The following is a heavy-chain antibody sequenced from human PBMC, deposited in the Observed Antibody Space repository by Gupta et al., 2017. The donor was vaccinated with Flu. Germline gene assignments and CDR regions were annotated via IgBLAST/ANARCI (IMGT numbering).Heavy chain of an antibody. CDR2: IGSGGNT. CDR3: VRDFDWAFQH. D-gene: IGHD3-9*01. V-gene: IGHV3-48*02. Sequence: EVQLVESGGDLVQPGGSLRLSCAVSGCTVSDCHMNWVRQVPGRGLEWLSYIGSGGNTDYADSVRGRFTISRDNAKNSLYLQMNNLRDEDTAVYYCVRDFDWAFQHWGQGILVTVSS. CDR1: GCTVSDCH. J-gene: IGHJ1*01.